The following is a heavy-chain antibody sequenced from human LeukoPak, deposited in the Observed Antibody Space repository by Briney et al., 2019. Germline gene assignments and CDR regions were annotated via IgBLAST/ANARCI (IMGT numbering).Heavy chain of an antibody. D-gene: IGHD5-18*01. V-gene: IGHV4-30-2*01. CDR3: AQGYSYGEGFFDY. CDR2: IYHSGST. J-gene: IGHJ4*02. CDR1: GGSISSGGYY. Sequence: SETLSLTCTVSGGSISSGGYYWSWIRQPPGKGLEWIGYIYHSGSTYYNPSLKSRVTISVDRSKNQFSLKLSSVTAADTAVYYCAQGYSYGEGFFDYWGQGTLVTVSS.